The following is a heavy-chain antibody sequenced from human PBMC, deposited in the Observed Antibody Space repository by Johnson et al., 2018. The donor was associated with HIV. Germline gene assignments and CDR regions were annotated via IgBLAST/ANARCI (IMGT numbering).Heavy chain of an antibody. D-gene: IGHD6-13*01. CDR2: ISWNSGNT. V-gene: IGHV3-9*01. CDR1: GFTFSSYA. CDR3: AKEAGNSSWIPLYDAFDI. Sequence: VQLVESGGGVVQPGRSLRLSCAASGFTFSSYAMHWVRQAPGKGLEWVSGISWNSGNTDYADSVKGRFTISRDNAKNSLYLQMNSLRAEDTALYYCAKEAGNSSWIPLYDAFDIWGQGTMVTVSS. J-gene: IGHJ3*02.